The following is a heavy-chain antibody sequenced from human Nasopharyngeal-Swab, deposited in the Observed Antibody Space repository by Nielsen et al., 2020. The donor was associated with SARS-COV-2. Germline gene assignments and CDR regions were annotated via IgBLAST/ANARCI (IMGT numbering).Heavy chain of an antibody. Sequence: SGPTLVKPTETLTLTCTVSGFSLSNARMGVSWIRQPPGKALEWLAHIFSNDEKSYSTSRKSRLTISKDTSKSQVVLTMTNMDPVDTATYYCARIAADNDILTGYYSDYFDYWGQGTLVTVSS. CDR1: GFSLSNARMG. CDR2: IFSNDEK. J-gene: IGHJ4*02. V-gene: IGHV2-26*01. D-gene: IGHD3-9*01. CDR3: ARIAADNDILTGYYSDYFDY.